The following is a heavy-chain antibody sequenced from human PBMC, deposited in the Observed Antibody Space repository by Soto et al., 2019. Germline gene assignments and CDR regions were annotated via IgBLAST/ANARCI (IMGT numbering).Heavy chain of an antibody. J-gene: IGHJ4*02. V-gene: IGHV1-18*01. D-gene: IGHD6-13*01. CDR1: GFSPTTYA. CDR3: GVSAGLDF. CDR2: ISADTGEP. Sequence: QVQLVQSGAEVKRPGALVKISCKASGFSPTTYAFSWVRRAPGKGLEWMGLISADTGEPRYAQKFQGRVAMTTDTSTRTAYMELRGLTSDDTAVYYCGVSAGLDFWGQGTRVTVSS.